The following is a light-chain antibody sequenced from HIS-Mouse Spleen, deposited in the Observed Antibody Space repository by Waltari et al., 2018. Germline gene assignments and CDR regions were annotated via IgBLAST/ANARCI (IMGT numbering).Light chain of an antibody. CDR1: SSDVGGYNY. V-gene: IGLV2-8*01. CDR3: SSYAGSNNLGV. J-gene: IGLJ2*01. Sequence: QSALTQPPSASGSPGQSVTISCTGTSSDVGGYNYVSWYQQHPGTAPQLMIYAVSKRPSGVPDRFSGSKSGNTASLTVSGLQAEDEADYYCSSYAGSNNLGVFGGGTKLTVL. CDR2: AVS.